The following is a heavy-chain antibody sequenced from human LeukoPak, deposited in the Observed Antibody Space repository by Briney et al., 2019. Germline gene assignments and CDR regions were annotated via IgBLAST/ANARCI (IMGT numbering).Heavy chain of an antibody. V-gene: IGHV3-30-3*01. D-gene: IGHD2-15*01. Sequence: GGSLRLSCAASGFTFSNYAMHWVRQAPGKGLEWVAVISYDGSNKYYADSVKGRFTISRDNSKNTLYLQMNSLRAEDTAVYYCARGPPRYCSGGSCPPNFDYWGQGTLVTVSS. CDR1: GFTFSNYA. CDR3: ARGPPRYCSGGSCPPNFDY. CDR2: ISYDGSNK. J-gene: IGHJ4*02.